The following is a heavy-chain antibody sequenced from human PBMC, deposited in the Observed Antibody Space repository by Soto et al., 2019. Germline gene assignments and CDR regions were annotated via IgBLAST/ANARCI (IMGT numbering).Heavy chain of an antibody. Sequence: KASETLSLTCTVSGGSVSSGSYYWSWIRQPPGKGLEWIGYIYYSGSTNYNPSLKSRVTISVDTSKNQFSLKLSSVTAAGTAVYYCARELYSSGWYTPYYYYYGMDVWGQGTTVTVSS. D-gene: IGHD6-19*01. V-gene: IGHV4-61*01. CDR1: GGSVSSGSYY. J-gene: IGHJ6*02. CDR3: ARELYSSGWYTPYYYYYGMDV. CDR2: IYYSGST.